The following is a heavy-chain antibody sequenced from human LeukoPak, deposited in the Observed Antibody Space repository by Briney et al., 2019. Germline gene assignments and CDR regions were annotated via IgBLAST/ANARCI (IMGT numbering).Heavy chain of an antibody. D-gene: IGHD3-16*02. V-gene: IGHV3-11*04. CDR1: GFTFSDYY. CDR3: AGYDYVWGSYPFY. J-gene: IGHJ4*02. CDR2: ISSSGSTI. Sequence: KSGGSLRLSCAACGFTFSDYYMSWIRQAPGKGLEWVSYISSSGSTIYYADSVKGRFTISRDNAKNSLYLQMNSLRAEDTAVYYCAGYDYVWGSYPFYWGQGTLVTVSS.